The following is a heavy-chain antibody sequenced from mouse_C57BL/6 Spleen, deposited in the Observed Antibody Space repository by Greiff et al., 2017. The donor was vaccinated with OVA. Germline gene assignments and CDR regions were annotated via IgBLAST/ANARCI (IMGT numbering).Heavy chain of an antibody. J-gene: IGHJ1*03. CDR1: GYTFTSYW. CDR3: ARRGGDWYFDV. CDR2: IDPSDSET. Sequence: VQLQQSGAELVRPGSSVKLSCKASGYTFTSYWMHWVKQRPIQGLEWIGNIDPSDSETHYNQKFKDKATLTVDKSSSTAYMQLSSLTSEDSAVYYCARRGGDWYFDVWGTGTTVTVSS. V-gene: IGHV1-52*01.